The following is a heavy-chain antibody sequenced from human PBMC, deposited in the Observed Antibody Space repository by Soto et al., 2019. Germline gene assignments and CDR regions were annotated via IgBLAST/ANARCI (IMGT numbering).Heavy chain of an antibody. CDR2: IYYSGST. D-gene: IGHD5-12*01. J-gene: IGHJ4*02. Sequence: QVQLQESGPGLVKPSQTLSLTCTVSGGSISSGGYYWGWIRQHAGKGLEWIGYIYYSGSTYYNPSLKSRVTISVDTSKNQFSLKLSSVTAADTAVYYCARATGRDGYNTPFDYWGQGTLVTVSS. V-gene: IGHV4-31*03. CDR3: ARATGRDGYNTPFDY. CDR1: GGSISSGGYY.